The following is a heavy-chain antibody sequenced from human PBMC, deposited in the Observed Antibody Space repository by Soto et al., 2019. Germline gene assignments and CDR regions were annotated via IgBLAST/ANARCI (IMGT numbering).Heavy chain of an antibody. Sequence: QVQLVESGGGVVQPGRSLRLSCAASGFTFSSYAMHWVRQAPSKGLAWVAVISYDGSNKYYADSVKGRFTISRDNSKNTLYLQMNSLRAEDTAVYYCARDQSIAVAGTPGYYYYGMDVWGQGTTVTVSS. CDR3: ARDQSIAVAGTPGYYYYGMDV. D-gene: IGHD6-19*01. CDR2: ISYDGSNK. V-gene: IGHV3-30-3*01. CDR1: GFTFSSYA. J-gene: IGHJ6*02.